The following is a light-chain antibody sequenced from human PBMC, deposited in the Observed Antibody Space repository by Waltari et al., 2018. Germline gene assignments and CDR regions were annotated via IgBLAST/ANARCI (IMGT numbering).Light chain of an antibody. CDR1: SSDIGGYNY. CDR3: SSYAGSTWVV. Sequence: QSALTQPPSASGSPGQSGTISCTGTSSDIGGYNYVSWYQQHPGKAHRLMIYEVNKRPSGVPDRFSGSKSGNTASLTVSGLQAEDEADYFCSSYAGSTWVVFSGGTKLTVL. J-gene: IGLJ2*01. V-gene: IGLV2-8*01. CDR2: EVN.